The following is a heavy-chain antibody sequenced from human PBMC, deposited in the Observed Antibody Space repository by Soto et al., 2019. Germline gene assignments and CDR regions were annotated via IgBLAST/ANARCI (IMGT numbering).Heavy chain of an antibody. Sequence: QVQLQESGPGLVKPSQTLSLTCTVSGASISSGGYYWSWIRQHPGKGLEWIGYIYYSGSPYYNPSLGSRVTRSVDTSRNQFSLNLSSVTAADTAVYYCARADPAYCDGDCYSIPLFFDRWGQGTLVTVSS. CDR3: ARADPAYCDGDCYSIPLFFDR. D-gene: IGHD2-21*01. J-gene: IGHJ4*02. CDR1: GASISSGGYY. V-gene: IGHV4-31*03. CDR2: IYYSGSP.